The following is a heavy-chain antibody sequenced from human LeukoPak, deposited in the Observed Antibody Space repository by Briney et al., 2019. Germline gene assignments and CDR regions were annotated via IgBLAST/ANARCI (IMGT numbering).Heavy chain of an antibody. CDR2: INRSGNT. V-gene: IGHV4-34*01. CDR1: GGSFSGYS. CDR3: ARHDSSGPYNAFDI. J-gene: IGHJ3*02. Sequence: SETLSLTCAVYGGSFSGYSWSWIRQPPGKGLEWIGDINRSGNTNYNPSLKSRVTISVDTSKNQFSLNLSSVTAADTAVYYCARHDSSGPYNAFDIWGQGTMVTVSS. D-gene: IGHD3-22*01.